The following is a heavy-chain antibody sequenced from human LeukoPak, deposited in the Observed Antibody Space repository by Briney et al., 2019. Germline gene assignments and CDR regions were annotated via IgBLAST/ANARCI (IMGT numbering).Heavy chain of an antibody. CDR3: ARLDSWGDYVGWFDP. CDR1: GGSISSYY. V-gene: IGHV4-4*09. J-gene: IGHJ5*02. Sequence: PSETLSLTCTVSGGSISSYYWSWIRQPPGKGLEWIGYIYTSGSTNYNPSLKRRVTISVDTSNNQFSLKLSSVTAADTAVYYCARLDSWGDYVGWFDPWGQGTLVTVSS. D-gene: IGHD4-23*01. CDR2: IYTSGST.